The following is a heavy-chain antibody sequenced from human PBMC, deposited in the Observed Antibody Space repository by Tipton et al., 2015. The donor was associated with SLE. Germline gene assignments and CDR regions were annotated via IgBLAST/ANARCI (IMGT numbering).Heavy chain of an antibody. Sequence: QLVQSGGGLVQPGGSLRLSCAASGFTFNNYWMHWVRQAPGKGLVWVSRILTDGSTTNYADSVKGRFTISRDNAKNTLYLQMNSLRAEDTAVYYCARGPSYYYSFDSWGQGTLVTVSS. V-gene: IGHV3-74*02. J-gene: IGHJ4*02. CDR2: ILTDGSTT. CDR1: GFTFNNYW. D-gene: IGHD3-10*01. CDR3: ARGPSYYYSFDS.